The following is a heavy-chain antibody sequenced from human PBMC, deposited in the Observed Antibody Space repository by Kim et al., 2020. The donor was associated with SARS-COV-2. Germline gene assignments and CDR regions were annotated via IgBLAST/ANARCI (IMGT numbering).Heavy chain of an antibody. CDR3: ARETYYDSSDPYYFDY. V-gene: IGHV4-31*03. Sequence: SETLSLTCTVSGGSISSGGYYWSWIRQHPGKGLEWIGYIYYSGSTYYNPSLKSRVTISVDTSKNQFSLKLSSVTAADTAVYYCARETYYDSSDPYYFDYWGQGTLVTVSS. D-gene: IGHD3-22*01. CDR1: GGSISSGGYY. J-gene: IGHJ4*02. CDR2: IYYSGST.